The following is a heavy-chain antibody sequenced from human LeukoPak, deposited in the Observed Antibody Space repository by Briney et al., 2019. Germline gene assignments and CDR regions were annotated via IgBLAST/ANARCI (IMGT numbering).Heavy chain of an antibody. CDR1: GYTFSSYS. Sequence: SCKASGYTFSSYSMNWVRQAPGRGLEWVSSISSSSSYIYYTDSVKGRFTISRDNAKNSLYLQMNSLRVEDTAVYYCARVTRSPFGWFDPWGQGTLVTVSS. CDR2: ISSSSSYI. J-gene: IGHJ5*02. D-gene: IGHD2-21*02. V-gene: IGHV3-21*01. CDR3: ARVTRSPFGWFDP.